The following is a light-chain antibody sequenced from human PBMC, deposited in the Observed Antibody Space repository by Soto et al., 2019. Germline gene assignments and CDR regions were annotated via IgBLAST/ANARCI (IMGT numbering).Light chain of an antibody. J-gene: IGKJ4*01. V-gene: IGKV3-15*01. CDR2: GAS. Sequence: IVMTQSPATLSVSPWERATLSCRASQSVSSNLAWYQQKPGQAPRLLIYGASTRATGIPARFSGSGSGTEFTLTISSLQSEDFAVYYCQQRSNWPLTFGGGTKVDIK. CDR1: QSVSSN. CDR3: QQRSNWPLT.